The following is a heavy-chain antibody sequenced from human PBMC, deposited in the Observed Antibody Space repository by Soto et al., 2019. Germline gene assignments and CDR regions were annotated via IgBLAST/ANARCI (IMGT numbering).Heavy chain of an antibody. CDR2: INPSGGST. CDR3: ARVVGYYDSSGYYYYYGMDV. Sequence: ASVKVSCKASGYTFTSYYMHWVRQAPGQGLEWMGIINPSGGSTSYAQKFQGRVTMTRDTSTSTVYMELSSLRSEDTAAYYCARVVGYYDSSGYYYYYGMDVWGQGTTVTVSS. CDR1: GYTFTSYY. D-gene: IGHD3-22*01. J-gene: IGHJ6*02. V-gene: IGHV1-46*01.